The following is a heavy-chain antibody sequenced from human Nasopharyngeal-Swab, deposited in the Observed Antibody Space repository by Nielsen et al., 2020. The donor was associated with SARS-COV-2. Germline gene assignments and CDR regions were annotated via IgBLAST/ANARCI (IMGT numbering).Heavy chain of an antibody. J-gene: IGHJ4*02. D-gene: IGHD6-13*01. CDR2: IIPIFGTA. CDR1: GGTFSSYA. V-gene: IGHV1-69*13. CDR3: ARSPRYGSSWYYFDY. Sequence: SVKVSCKASGGTFSSYAISWVRQAPGQGLEWMGGIIPIFGTANYAQKFQGRVTITADESTSTAYMELSSLRSEDTAVYYCARSPRYGSSWYYFDYWGQGTLVAVSS.